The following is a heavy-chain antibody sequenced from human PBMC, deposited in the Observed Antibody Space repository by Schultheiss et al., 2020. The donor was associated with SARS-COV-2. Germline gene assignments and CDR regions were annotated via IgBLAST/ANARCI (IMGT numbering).Heavy chain of an antibody. V-gene: IGHV3-48*04. Sequence: GGSLRLSCAASGFTFSNAWMSWVRQAPGKGLEWVSYISSSSSTIYYADSVKGRFTISRDNAKNSLYLQMNSLRAEDTAVYYCARTLNHYYDLGWGQGTLVTVSS. D-gene: IGHD3-22*01. CDR3: ARTLNHYYDLG. J-gene: IGHJ4*02. CDR1: GFTFSNAW. CDR2: ISSSSSTI.